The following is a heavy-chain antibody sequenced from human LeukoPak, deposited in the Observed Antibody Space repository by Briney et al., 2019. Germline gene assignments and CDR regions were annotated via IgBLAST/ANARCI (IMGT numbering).Heavy chain of an antibody. V-gene: IGHV3-30-3*01. CDR2: ISYDGSNK. CDR3: ASLDPFDY. J-gene: IGHJ4*02. Sequence: GGSLRLSCAASGFTFSSYAMHWVRQAPGKGLEWVAVISYDGSNKYYADSVKGRFTISRDNPKNTLFLQMNSLRAEDTAIYYCASLDPFDYWGQGTLVTVSS. CDR1: GFTFSSYA.